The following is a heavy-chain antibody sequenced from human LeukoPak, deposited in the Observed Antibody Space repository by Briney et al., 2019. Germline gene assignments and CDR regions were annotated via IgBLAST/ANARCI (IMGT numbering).Heavy chain of an antibody. CDR2: LNFNRGGT. V-gene: IGHV1-2*02. CDR1: GYTFTVYF. D-gene: IGHD2-15*01. Sequence: ASVKVSCKASGYTFTVYFMHGVRQARGQGFVGMGWLNFNRGGTNFAQRFQGRVTMTRDTSISTVYMDLSRLISDDTAVYYCARDAGYCTGGSCWYFDHWGQGTLVTVSS. CDR3: ARDAGYCTGGSCWYFDH. J-gene: IGHJ4*02.